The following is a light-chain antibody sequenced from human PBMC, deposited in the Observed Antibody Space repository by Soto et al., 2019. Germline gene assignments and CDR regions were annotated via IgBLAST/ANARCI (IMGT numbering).Light chain of an antibody. Sequence: DIQMTQSPSSLSASVGDRVTITCQASQDIRNFLNWYQHKPGKAPTLLIYDASNLQAGVPSRFSGSGSGTDFTFTISSLQPEDIATYYCQRYDSLPPTFGGGTKVEIK. CDR1: QDIRNF. CDR2: DAS. V-gene: IGKV1-33*01. J-gene: IGKJ4*01. CDR3: QRYDSLPPT.